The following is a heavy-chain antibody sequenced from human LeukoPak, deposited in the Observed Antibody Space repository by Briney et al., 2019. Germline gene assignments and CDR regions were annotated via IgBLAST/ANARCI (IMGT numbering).Heavy chain of an antibody. D-gene: IGHD5-18*01. V-gene: IGHV1-46*01. CDR3: ASSGLVDTARGASRASDY. Sequence: ASVNVSCKASRYTFTSYYMHWVRQAAGQELDWMGIINPIGGSTSYAQKFQGRVTMTRDTSTSTVYMELSSLRSEDTAVYYCASSGLVDTARGASRASDYWGQGTLVTVSS. CDR2: INPIGGST. CDR1: RYTFTSYY. J-gene: IGHJ4*02.